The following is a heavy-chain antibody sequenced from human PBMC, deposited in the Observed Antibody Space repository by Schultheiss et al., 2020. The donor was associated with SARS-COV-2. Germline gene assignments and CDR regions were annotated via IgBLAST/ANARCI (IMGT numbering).Heavy chain of an antibody. V-gene: IGHV1-69*13. CDR3: ARDRYDFWSGYVSYWYFDL. CDR1: GGTFSSYA. J-gene: IGHJ2*01. CDR2: IIPIFGTA. Sequence: SVKASCKASGGTFSSYAISWVRQAPGQGLEWMGGIIPIFGTANYAQKFQGRVTITADESTSTAYMELSSLRSEDTAVYYCARDRYDFWSGYVSYWYFDLWGRGTLVTVSS. D-gene: IGHD3-3*01.